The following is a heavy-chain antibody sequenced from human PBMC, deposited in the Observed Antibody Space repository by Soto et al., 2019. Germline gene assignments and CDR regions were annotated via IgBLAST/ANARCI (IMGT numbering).Heavy chain of an antibody. CDR3: ASEIAETTATSLDY. CDR1: GSTFSGSV. Sequence: QVQLVQSGAEVKKPGASVKVSCKASGSTFSGSVMHWVRQAPGQGLEWMGWINADNGNTKYSQKFQGRVTMTWDTSASTAYMELSSLRSEDTAIYYCASEIAETTATSLDYWGQGTLVTVSS. V-gene: IGHV1-3*01. D-gene: IGHD4-17*01. CDR2: INADNGNT. J-gene: IGHJ4*02.